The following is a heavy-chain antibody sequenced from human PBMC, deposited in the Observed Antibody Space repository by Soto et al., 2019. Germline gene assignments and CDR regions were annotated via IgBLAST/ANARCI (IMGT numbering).Heavy chain of an antibody. V-gene: IGHV1-3*04. Sequence: ASVKVSCKASGYTFTSYSIHWVRQAPGQGLEWIGWINTDNGDAKYSQKFQGRVTVTRDTSATTAYMEVSSLSSVTAADTAVYYCARQVKWFDPWGQGTLVTVSS. CDR1: GYTFTSYS. J-gene: IGHJ5*02. CDR2: INTDNGDA. CDR3: ARQVKWFDP. D-gene: IGHD4-4*01.